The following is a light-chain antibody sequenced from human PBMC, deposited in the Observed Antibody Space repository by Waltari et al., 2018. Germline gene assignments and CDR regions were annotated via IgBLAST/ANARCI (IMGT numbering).Light chain of an antibody. J-gene: IGLJ2*01. CDR2: EVI. V-gene: IGLV2-8*01. Sequence: QSALTQPPSASGSPGQSVTISCTGTTSDVGGYNYVSWYQQHPGKAPKLMIYEVIKRPSGVPDRFSGSKSGSTASLTVSGLQAEDEADYYCSSYVGSNNLVFGGGTKLTVL. CDR3: SSYVGSNNLV. CDR1: TSDVGGYNY.